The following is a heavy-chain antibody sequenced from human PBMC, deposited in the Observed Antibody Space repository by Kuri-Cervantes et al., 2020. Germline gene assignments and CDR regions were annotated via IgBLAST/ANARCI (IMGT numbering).Heavy chain of an antibody. J-gene: IGHJ5*02. Sequence: SETLSLTCSVSGGSISSYYWSWIRQSPGKGLEWIGYIYYSGSTNYNPSLQSRVTISIDTSKNQFSLKVSSVTAADTAVYYCARVRRYDSSGYPANWFDPWGQGTLVTVSS. D-gene: IGHD3-22*01. CDR2: IYYSGST. CDR1: GGSISSYY. CDR3: ARVRRYDSSGYPANWFDP. V-gene: IGHV4-59*01.